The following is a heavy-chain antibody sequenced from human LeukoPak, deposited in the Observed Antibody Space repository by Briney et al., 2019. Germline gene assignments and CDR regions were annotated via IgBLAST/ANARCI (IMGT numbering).Heavy chain of an antibody. CDR1: GFXFRDYG. J-gene: IGHJ4*02. D-gene: IGHD5-12*01. CDR3: ASVTTMPFDY. V-gene: IGHV3-30*03. Sequence: GGSLRLSCAASGFXFRDYGMHWVRQAPGKGLEWVTHISYDGSDTYYTDSVKGRFTISRDNSQNTLYLQMNSLRTEDTAIYYCASVTTMPFDYWGQGTLVTVSS. CDR2: ISYDGSDT.